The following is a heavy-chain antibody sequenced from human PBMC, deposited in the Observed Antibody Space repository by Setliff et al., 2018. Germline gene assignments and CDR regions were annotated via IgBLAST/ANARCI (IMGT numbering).Heavy chain of an antibody. CDR2: IYTSGAT. CDR3: ARHFRSSKVQFLEYLTDYYFDS. D-gene: IGHD3-3*01. Sequence: SETLSLTCSVSGGSISSGSYYWTWIRQPAGKGLEWIGHIYTSGATKYNPSLKSRVTISVDASKNQFFLKLTSVTAADTAIYYCARHFRSSKVQFLEYLTDYYFDSWGQGTLVTVSS. CDR1: GGSISSGSYY. J-gene: IGHJ4*02. V-gene: IGHV4-61*09.